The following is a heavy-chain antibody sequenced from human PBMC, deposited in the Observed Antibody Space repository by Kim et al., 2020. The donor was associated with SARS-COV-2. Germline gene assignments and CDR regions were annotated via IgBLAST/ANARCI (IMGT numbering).Heavy chain of an antibody. J-gene: IGHJ6*02. D-gene: IGHD1-1*01. V-gene: IGHV4-4*02. Sequence: SETLSLTCAVSGGSISSSNWWSWVRQPPGKGLEWIGEIYHSGSTNYNPSLKSRVTISVDKSKNQFSLKLSSVTAADTAVYYCAREAGKGPNYGMDVWGQGTTVTVSS. CDR1: GGSISSSNW. CDR3: AREAGKGPNYGMDV. CDR2: IYHSGST.